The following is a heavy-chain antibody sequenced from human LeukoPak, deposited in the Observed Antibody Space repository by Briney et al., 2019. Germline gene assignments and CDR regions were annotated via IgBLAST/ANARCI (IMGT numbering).Heavy chain of an antibody. D-gene: IGHD3-10*01. CDR2: INSGGSTI. Sequence: GGSLRLSCAASGCTFSNYAMNWVRQAPGKGLEWISYINSGGSTIYYADSVKGRFTISRDNAKNSLSLQMNILTAEDTAVYYCASRGLTEFHYFDFWGPGTLVTVSS. CDR3: ASRGLTEFHYFDF. CDR1: GCTFSNYA. J-gene: IGHJ4*02. V-gene: IGHV3-48*03.